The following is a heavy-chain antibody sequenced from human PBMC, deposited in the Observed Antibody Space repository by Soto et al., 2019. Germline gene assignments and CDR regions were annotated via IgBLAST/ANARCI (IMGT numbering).Heavy chain of an antibody. CDR3: ARQRRYCSSTSCLVNYYGMDV. D-gene: IGHD2-2*01. V-gene: IGHV5-51*01. CDR1: GYSFTSYW. Sequence: PGESLKISCKGSGYSFTSYWIGWVRQMPGKGLEWMGIIYPGDSDTRYSPSFQGQVTISADKSISTAYLQWSSLEASDTAMYYCARQRRYCSSTSCLVNYYGMDVWGQGTTVTLSS. CDR2: IYPGDSDT. J-gene: IGHJ6*02.